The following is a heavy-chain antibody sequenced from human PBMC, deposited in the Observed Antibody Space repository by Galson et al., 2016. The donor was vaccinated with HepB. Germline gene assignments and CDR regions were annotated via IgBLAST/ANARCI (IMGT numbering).Heavy chain of an antibody. CDR3: ASAYYHYYYYYAMDV. Sequence: SLRLSCAASGFSFSSHGMSWVRQAPGKGLEWVSVIDGGGSTYYADSVKGRFTISRDSARNTLLLQMKSLRAEDTAIYYCASAYYHYYYYYAMDVWGQGTTVTVSS. CDR1: GFSFSSHG. D-gene: IGHD3-10*01. J-gene: IGHJ6*02. CDR2: IDGGGST. V-gene: IGHV3-53*01.